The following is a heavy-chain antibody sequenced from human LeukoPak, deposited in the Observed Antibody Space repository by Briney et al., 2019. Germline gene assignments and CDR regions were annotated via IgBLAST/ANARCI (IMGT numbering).Heavy chain of an antibody. D-gene: IGHD6-19*01. CDR2: ISGSGGST. V-gene: IGHV3-23*01. CDR1: GFTFSSYA. CDR3: AKDAGYSSGWYGYNWFDP. J-gene: IGHJ5*02. Sequence: PGGSLRLSCAASGFTFSSYAMSWARQAPGKGLEWVSAISGSGGSTYYADSVKGRFTISRDNSKNTLYLQMNSLRAEDTAVYYCAKDAGYSSGWYGYNWFDPWGQGTLVTVSS.